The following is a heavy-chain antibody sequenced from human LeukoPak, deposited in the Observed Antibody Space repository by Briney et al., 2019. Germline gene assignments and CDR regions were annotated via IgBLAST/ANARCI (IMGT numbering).Heavy chain of an antibody. CDR3: ARDLSHCSSSACYSFDYYYGMDV. V-gene: IGHV3-21*01. CDR2: ISNGGTYI. CDR1: GFTFSTYS. Sequence: PGGSLRLSCVASGFTFSTYSMNWVRQAPGKGLEWVSSISNGGTYIHYGDSVRGRFAIARDNAENTLHLQMNSLRAEDTAVYYCARDLSHCSSSACYSFDYYYGMDVWGQGTTVTASS. D-gene: IGHD2-2*01. J-gene: IGHJ6*02.